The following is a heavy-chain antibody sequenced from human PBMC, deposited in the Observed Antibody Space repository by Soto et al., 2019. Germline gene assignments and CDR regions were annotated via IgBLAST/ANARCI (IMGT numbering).Heavy chain of an antibody. CDR1: GFTFSSYS. J-gene: IGHJ4*02. V-gene: IGHV3-48*01. Sequence: GGSLRLSCAASGFTFSSYSMNWVRQAPGKGLEWVSYISSSSSTIYYADSVKGRFTISRDNAKNSLYLQMNSLRAEDTAVYYCARDLTLPPAVVVIAYSDYWGQGTLATVSS. CDR2: ISSSSSTI. CDR3: ARDLTLPPAVVVIAYSDY. D-gene: IGHD2-21*01.